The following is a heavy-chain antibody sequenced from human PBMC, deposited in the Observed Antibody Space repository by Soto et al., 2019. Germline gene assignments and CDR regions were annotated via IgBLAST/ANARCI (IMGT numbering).Heavy chain of an antibody. CDR1: GGSISSSIYF. V-gene: IGHV4-39*07. D-gene: IGHD3-3*01. Sequence: SETLSLTCTVSGGSISSSIYFWGWIRQPPGKGLEWIGSIYYGGSTNYNPSLKSRVTISVDTSKNQFSLKLSSVTAADTAVYYCARDSHDFWSGIDAFDIWGQGTMVTVSS. J-gene: IGHJ3*02. CDR2: IYYGGST. CDR3: ARDSHDFWSGIDAFDI.